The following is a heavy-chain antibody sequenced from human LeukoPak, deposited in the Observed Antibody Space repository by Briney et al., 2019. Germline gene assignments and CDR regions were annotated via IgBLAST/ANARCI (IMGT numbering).Heavy chain of an antibody. CDR3: AKPGRYYYDSSGYYYGVFDI. Sequence: GGSLRLSCAASGFTFSSYAMSWVRQAPGKGLEWVSAISGSGGSTYYADSVKGRFTISRDNSKNTLYLQMNSLRAEDTAVYYCAKPGRYYYDSSGYYYGVFDIWGQGTMVTVSS. CDR1: GFTFSSYA. D-gene: IGHD3-22*01. V-gene: IGHV3-23*01. J-gene: IGHJ3*02. CDR2: ISGSGGST.